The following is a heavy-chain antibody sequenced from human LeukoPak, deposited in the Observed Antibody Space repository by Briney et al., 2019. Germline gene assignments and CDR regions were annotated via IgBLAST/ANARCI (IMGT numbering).Heavy chain of an antibody. Sequence: SGRSLRLSCAASEFTFSSYAMHWVRQAPGKGLEWVAHIKEDGGEKHYVDPVKGRFTISRDNAKNSLYLQMNSLRAEDTAMYYCVRDRGYCSGGTCYALWDYWGQGTLVTVSS. CDR2: IKEDGGEK. CDR1: EFTFSSYA. D-gene: IGHD2-15*01. J-gene: IGHJ4*02. CDR3: VRDRGYCSGGTCYALWDY. V-gene: IGHV3-7*01.